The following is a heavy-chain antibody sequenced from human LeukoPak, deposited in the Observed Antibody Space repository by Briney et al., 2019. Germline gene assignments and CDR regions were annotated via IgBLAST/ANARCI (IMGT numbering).Heavy chain of an antibody. CDR1: GFTFSSYA. CDR2: ISYDGSNK. Sequence: GGSLRLSRAASGFTFSSYAMHWVRQAPGKGLEWVAVISYDGSNKYYADSVKGRFTISRDNSKNTLYLQMNSLRAEDTAVYYCARDRKVATPDYWGQGTLVTVSS. J-gene: IGHJ4*02. D-gene: IGHD5-12*01. CDR3: ARDRKVATPDY. V-gene: IGHV3-30-3*01.